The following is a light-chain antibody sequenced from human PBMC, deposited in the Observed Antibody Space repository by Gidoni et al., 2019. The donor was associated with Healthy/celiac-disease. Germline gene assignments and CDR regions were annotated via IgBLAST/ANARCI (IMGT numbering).Light chain of an antibody. J-gene: IGKJ2*01. CDR2: GAS. CDR3: HQYLISPPGYT. V-gene: IGKV3-20*01. Sequence: ESGLTQSPGTLSLSQGERATFSCRASQSVNSNYLAWYQQKPGQAPRLLIYGASTRATGIPERFSGSGSVSDFTLTVSTLRPEDFALSFCHQYLISPPGYTFGPGTKLEI. CDR1: QSVNSNY.